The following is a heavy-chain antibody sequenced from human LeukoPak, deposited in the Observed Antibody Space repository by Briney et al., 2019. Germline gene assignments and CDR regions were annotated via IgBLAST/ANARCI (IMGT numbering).Heavy chain of an antibody. D-gene: IGHD3-3*01. CDR2: IKQDGSEK. CDR3: ARDYDFWSGPYGMDV. CDR1: GFTFSSYW. Sequence: GGSLRFSCAASGFTFSSYWMSWVRQAPGKGLEWVANIKQDGSEKYYVDSVKGRFTISRDNAKNSLCLQMNSLRAEDTAVYYCARDYDFWSGPYGMDVWGQGTTVTVSS. J-gene: IGHJ6*02. V-gene: IGHV3-7*03.